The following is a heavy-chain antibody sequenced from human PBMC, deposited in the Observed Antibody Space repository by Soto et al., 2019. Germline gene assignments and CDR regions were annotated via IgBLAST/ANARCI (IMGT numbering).Heavy chain of an antibody. J-gene: IGHJ4*02. CDR1: GFTLGTYV. V-gene: IGHV3-23*01. CDR2: ISGSGGST. CDR3: AKDRKGSYCSGGTCYSFDY. D-gene: IGHD2-15*01. Sequence: EVQLLESGGGLVQPGGSLRLSCAASGFTLGTYVMTWVRQAPGKGLEWVSAISGSGGSTNYADPVKGRFTISRDNTKNPVYLQMNSLRVEDTAVYYCAKDRKGSYCSGGTCYSFDYWGQGTLVTVPS.